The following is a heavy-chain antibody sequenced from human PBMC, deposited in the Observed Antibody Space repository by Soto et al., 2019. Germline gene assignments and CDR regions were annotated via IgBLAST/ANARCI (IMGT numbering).Heavy chain of an antibody. CDR3: SSGSLRGVRYFQH. CDR2: IIPIFGTA. CDR1: GGTFSSYL. D-gene: IGHD3-10*01. Sequence: SVKVSCKSSGGTFSSYLITWVRQAPGQGLEWMGGIIPIFGTANYAQKFQGKVTINADESTRTAHLELRSLTSDDTAVYYCSSGSLRGVRYFQHWGQGTLVTVSS. J-gene: IGHJ1*01. V-gene: IGHV1-69*13.